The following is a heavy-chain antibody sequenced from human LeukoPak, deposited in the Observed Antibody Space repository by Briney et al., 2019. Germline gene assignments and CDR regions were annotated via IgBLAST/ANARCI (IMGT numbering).Heavy chain of an antibody. CDR3: ARGTVLGYWYFDL. CDR2: VNLQGST. Sequence: SETLSLTCGVSGGSISNTNWWTWVRQPPGKGLEWIGEVNLQGSTNYNPSLKSRVAISVDKSENHISLKLTSVTAADTAVYYCARGTVLGYWYFDLWGRGTLVTVSS. J-gene: IGHJ2*01. D-gene: IGHD2-15*01. CDR1: GGSISNTNW. V-gene: IGHV4-4*02.